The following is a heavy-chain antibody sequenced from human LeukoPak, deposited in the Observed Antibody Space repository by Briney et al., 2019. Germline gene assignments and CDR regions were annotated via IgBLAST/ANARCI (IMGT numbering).Heavy chain of an antibody. V-gene: IGHV4-39*01. CDR3: ARKKLVARGYFDF. Sequence: SSETLSLTCTVSGDSISISGYYWDWIRQSPGKGLEWIGSINHSGTTYYEPSLKSRVTISVDASKNQFSLKLSSVTAADTTIYYCARKKLVARGYFDFWGRGIPVTVSS. J-gene: IGHJ4*02. D-gene: IGHD6-13*01. CDR2: INHSGTT. CDR1: GDSISISGYY.